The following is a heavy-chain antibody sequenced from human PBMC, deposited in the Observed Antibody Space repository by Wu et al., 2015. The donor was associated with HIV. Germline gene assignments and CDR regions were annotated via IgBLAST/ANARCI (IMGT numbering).Heavy chain of an antibody. D-gene: IGHD2-15*01. Sequence: VQLAQSGAEVRKPGASVKVSCKVSGYILSKLSMHWVRQAPGKGLEWMGGFLPEYGETIVRGRSSRGRVAMTEDISTDIAYMGPVADLRSDDTAMYYCATGIGGAFDIWGQGTMITVSS. CDR1: GYILSKLS. J-gene: IGHJ3*02. CDR2: FLPEYGET. V-gene: IGHV1-24*01. CDR3: ATGIGGAFDI.